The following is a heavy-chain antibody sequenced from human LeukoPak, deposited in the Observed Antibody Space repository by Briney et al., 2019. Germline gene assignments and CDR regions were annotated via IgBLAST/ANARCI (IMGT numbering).Heavy chain of an antibody. CDR1: GFTFSSYA. V-gene: IGHV3-30*02. J-gene: IGHJ4*02. CDR3: AKDLGDSGPTPDSDY. CDR2: IRYDGRNK. Sequence: GGSLRLSCTASGFTFSSYAMHWVRQAPGKGLEWVAFIRYDGRNKYYADSVKGRFTISRDNSKNTLYLQMNSLRAEDTSVYYCAKDLGDSGPTPDSDYWGQGTLVTVSS. D-gene: IGHD1-26*01.